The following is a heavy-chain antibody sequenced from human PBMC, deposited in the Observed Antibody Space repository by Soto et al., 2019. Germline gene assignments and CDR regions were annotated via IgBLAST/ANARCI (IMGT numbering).Heavy chain of an antibody. J-gene: IGHJ4*02. Sequence: EASVKVSCKASGYTFTGYYMHWVRQAPGQGLEWMGWINPNSGGTNYAQKFQGRVTMTRDTSISTAYMELSRLRSDDTAVYYCFAGTFADGEVFDYWGQGTLVTVSS. CDR3: FAGTFADGEVFDY. V-gene: IGHV1-2*02. D-gene: IGHD1-1*01. CDR2: INPNSGGT. CDR1: GYTFTGYY.